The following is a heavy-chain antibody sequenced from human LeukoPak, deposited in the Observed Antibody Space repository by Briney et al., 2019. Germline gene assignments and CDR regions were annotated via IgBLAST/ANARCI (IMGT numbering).Heavy chain of an antibody. V-gene: IGHV3-21*01. CDR2: ISSSSSYI. D-gene: IGHD5-18*01. CDR1: RFTFSSYS. CDR3: ARQYVDTAMVPYYFDY. J-gene: IGHJ4*02. Sequence: PGGSLRLSCASSRFTFSSYSMNWVRQAPGKGLEWVSSISSSSSYIYYADSVKGRFTISRDNAKNSLYLQMNSLRAEDTAVYYCARQYVDTAMVPYYFDYWGQGTLVTVSS.